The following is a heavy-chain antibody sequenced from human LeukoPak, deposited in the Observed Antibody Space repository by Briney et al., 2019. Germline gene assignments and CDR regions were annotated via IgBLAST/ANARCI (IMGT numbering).Heavy chain of an antibody. D-gene: IGHD3-16*01. CDR2: IRSNGVEK. Sequence: GGSLRLSCVVSGFSPSTYGMLWVRQAPGKGLEWVSFIRSNGVEKYNEDTGKGRFTISRDNSKSTLYLQMNSLRTEDTALYYCAKDRPLKGGFDPWGQGSLVTVSS. CDR3: AKDRPLKGGFDP. V-gene: IGHV3-30*02. CDR1: GFSPSTYG. J-gene: IGHJ5*02.